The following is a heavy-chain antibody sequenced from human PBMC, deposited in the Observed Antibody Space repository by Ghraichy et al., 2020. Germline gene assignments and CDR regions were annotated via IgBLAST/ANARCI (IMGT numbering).Heavy chain of an antibody. J-gene: IGHJ6*02. V-gene: IGHV3-73*01. CDR2: IRSKAKNYAT. Sequence: GESLRLSCEASGFNFGGSDMYWIRQASGKGLEWIGRIRSKAKNYATTYAASVKGRFTISRDDSKNTASLQMNSLNTEDTAVYFCTRPQVPDAPEAYYYYGLDVWGQGTTVTVSS. CDR3: TRPQVPDAPEAYYYYGLDV. D-gene: IGHD2-8*01. CDR1: GFNFGGSD.